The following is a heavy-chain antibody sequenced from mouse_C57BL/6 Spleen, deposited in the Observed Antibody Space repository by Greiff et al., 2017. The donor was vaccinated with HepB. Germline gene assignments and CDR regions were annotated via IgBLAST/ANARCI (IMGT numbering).Heavy chain of an antibody. CDR2: INPSSGYT. CDR3: ARQDPRFAY. J-gene: IGHJ3*01. V-gene: IGHV1-4*01. Sequence: QVHVKQSGAELARPGASVKMSCKASGYTFTSYTMHWVKQRPGQGLEWIGYINPSSGYTKYNQKFKDKATLTADKSSSTAYMQLSSLTSEDSAVYYCARQDPRFAYWGQGTLVTVSA. CDR1: GYTFTSYT.